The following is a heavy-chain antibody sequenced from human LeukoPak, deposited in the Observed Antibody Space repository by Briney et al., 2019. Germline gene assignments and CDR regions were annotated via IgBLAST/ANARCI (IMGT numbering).Heavy chain of an antibody. Sequence: GGSLGLSCSASGFTFSSFVMHWVRQAPGKGLEYVSATTSNGGSTYYADSVKGRFTISRENSKNTLYLQMSSLRAEDTAVYYCVKAYCSSTSCSFDYWGQGTLVTVSS. D-gene: IGHD2-2*01. J-gene: IGHJ4*02. CDR2: TTSNGGST. CDR1: GFTFSSFV. V-gene: IGHV3-64D*06. CDR3: VKAYCSSTSCSFDY.